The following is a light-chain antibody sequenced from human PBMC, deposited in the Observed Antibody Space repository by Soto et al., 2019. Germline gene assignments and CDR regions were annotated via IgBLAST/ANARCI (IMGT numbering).Light chain of an antibody. CDR1: SSNIGRNT. CDR2: SNN. J-gene: IGLJ1*01. CDR3: AAWDDSLTDYG. V-gene: IGLV1-44*01. Sequence: QSVLTQAPSASETPGQRVTISCSGGSSNIGRNTVNWYQQRPGTAHKLLIYSNNRRPSRVPDRFSGSKYGTSASLAISGLQSEDEADYYCAAWDDSLTDYGFGTGTKLTVL.